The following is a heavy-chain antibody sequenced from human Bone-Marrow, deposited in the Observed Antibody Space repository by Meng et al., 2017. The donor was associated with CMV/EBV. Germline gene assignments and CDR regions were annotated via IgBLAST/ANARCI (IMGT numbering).Heavy chain of an antibody. CDR1: GFTFSIYT. CDR3: ARDHCSSASCNKGYYGMDV. J-gene: IGHJ6*02. CDR2: ITSSGSYI. V-gene: IGHV3-21*01. Sequence: GESLKISCAASGFTFSIYTMNWVRQAPGKGLEWASSITSSGSYIYYADSVKGRFTISRESAKNSLYLQMNSLRAEDTAVYYCARDHCSSASCNKGYYGMDVWAQGTTVTVSS. D-gene: IGHD2-2*02.